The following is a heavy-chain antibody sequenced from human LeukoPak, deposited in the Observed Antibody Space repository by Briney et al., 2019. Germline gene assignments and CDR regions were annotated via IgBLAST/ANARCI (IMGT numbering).Heavy chain of an antibody. D-gene: IGHD3-22*01. Sequence: GGSLRLSCTASEFTYGMNWVRQAPGKGLECVSSISSNCSNTYYADSVKGRFTISRDNSKNTLHLQMNSLRAEDTAVYYCARGGYDSSGYLVYWGQGTLVTVSS. CDR1: EFTYG. V-gene: IGHV3-23*01. CDR2: ISSNCSNT. J-gene: IGHJ4*02. CDR3: ARGGYDSSGYLVY.